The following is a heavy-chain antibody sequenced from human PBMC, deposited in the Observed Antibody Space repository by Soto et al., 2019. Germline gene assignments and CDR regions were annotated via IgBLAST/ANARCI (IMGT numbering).Heavy chain of an antibody. CDR2: ISSSSSYI. CDR1: GFTFSSYS. J-gene: IGHJ2*01. V-gene: IGHV3-21*01. CDR3: ARGVIADGRLWYFGL. D-gene: IGHD6-13*01. Sequence: EVQLVESGGGLVKPGGSLRLSCAASGFTFSSYSMNWVRQAPGKGLEWVSAISSSSSYIYYADSVKGRFTISRDNAKNSLYLQMNSLRAEDTAVYYCARGVIADGRLWYFGLWARGTLVTVSS.